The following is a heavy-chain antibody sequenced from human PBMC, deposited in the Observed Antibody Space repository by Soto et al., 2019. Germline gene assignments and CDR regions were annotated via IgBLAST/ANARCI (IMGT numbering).Heavy chain of an antibody. CDR2: ISYDGSNK. CDR3: ARPSVLNQNYYYYGMDV. CDR1: GFTFSSYA. D-gene: IGHD2-8*02. Sequence: QVQLVESGGGVVQPGRSLRLSCAASGFTFSSYAMHWVRQAPGKGLEWVAVISYDGSNKYYADSVKGRFTISRDNSKNTLYLQMNSLRAEDTAVYYCARPSVLNQNYYYYGMDVWGQGTTVTVSS. J-gene: IGHJ6*02. V-gene: IGHV3-30-3*01.